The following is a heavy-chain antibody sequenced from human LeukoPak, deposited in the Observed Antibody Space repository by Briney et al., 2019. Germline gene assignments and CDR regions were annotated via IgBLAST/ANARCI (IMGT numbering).Heavy chain of an antibody. CDR2: ISGGGST. V-gene: IGHV3-23*01. CDR3: AKGGAARFDY. Sequence: GGSLRLSCAASGFTFSSYAMSRVRQAPGKGLEWVSAISGGGSTNYAGSVKGRFTISRDNSKNTLYLQMNSLRAEDTAIYYCAKGGAARFDYWGQGTLVTVSS. CDR1: GFTFSSYA. J-gene: IGHJ4*02. D-gene: IGHD5-18*01.